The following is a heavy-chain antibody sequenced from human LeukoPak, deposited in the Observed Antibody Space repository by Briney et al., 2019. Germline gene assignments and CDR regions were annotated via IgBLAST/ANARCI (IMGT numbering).Heavy chain of an antibody. J-gene: IGHJ2*01. V-gene: IGHV4-39*02. CDR2: VYQSGST. CDR3: ARVLEGSSGQHWYFDL. D-gene: IGHD6-19*01. CDR1: GGSMSGSNFY. Sequence: SETLSLTCTVSGGSMSGSNFYWDWIRQPPGKGLEWIGSVYQSGSTYYNPSLKSRVTISGDTSKNEFSLKLSSVTAADTAVYYCARVLEGSSGQHWYFDLWGRGTLVTVSS.